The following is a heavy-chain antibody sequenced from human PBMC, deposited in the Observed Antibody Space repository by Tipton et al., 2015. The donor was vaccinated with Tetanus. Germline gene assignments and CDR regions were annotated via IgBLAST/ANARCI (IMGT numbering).Heavy chain of an antibody. CDR3: ARNGSVTPRTLYYRYNGMDV. CDR2: IYYSGSI. V-gene: IGHV4-59*01. CDR1: VGAIIDSY. J-gene: IGHJ6*02. D-gene: IGHD2-21*02. Sequence: GLVKPSETLSLNCTVSVGAIIDSYWGWIRQSPGKGLEWIGYIYYSGSINYNPSLKSRVTIAVDTSKNQLSLTLTSVTAADTAVYYCARNGSVTPRTLYYRYNGMDVWGQGTTVTVSS.